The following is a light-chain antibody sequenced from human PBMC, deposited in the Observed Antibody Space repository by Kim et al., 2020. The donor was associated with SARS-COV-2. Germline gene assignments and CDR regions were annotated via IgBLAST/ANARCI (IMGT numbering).Light chain of an antibody. V-gene: IGLV10-54*01. CDR3: SAWDTRFGAWV. CDR1: SDTVGKKG. J-gene: IGLJ3*02. Sequence: RQTATLTCTGTSDTVGKKGAAWLQQHQGHPPKLLSYRNNNRPSGVSERVSASRSGNTASLTITGLQPEDEADYYCSAWDTRFGAWVFGGGTQLTVL. CDR2: RNN.